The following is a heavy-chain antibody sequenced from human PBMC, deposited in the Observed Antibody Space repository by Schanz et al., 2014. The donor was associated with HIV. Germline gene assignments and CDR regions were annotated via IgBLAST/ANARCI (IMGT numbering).Heavy chain of an antibody. CDR1: GYTFTSYG. V-gene: IGHV1-18*01. J-gene: IGHJ6*02. CDR3: ARAPPREQWLIGYYGMDV. CDR2: ISAYNGNT. D-gene: IGHD6-19*01. Sequence: QVQLVQSGAEVKKPGASVKVSCKASGYTFTSYGISWVRQAPGQGLEWMGWISAYNGNTKYAQKLQGRLTMTTDTSTRTAYMELRSLRSDDTAVYYCARAPPREQWLIGYYGMDVWGQGTTVTVSS.